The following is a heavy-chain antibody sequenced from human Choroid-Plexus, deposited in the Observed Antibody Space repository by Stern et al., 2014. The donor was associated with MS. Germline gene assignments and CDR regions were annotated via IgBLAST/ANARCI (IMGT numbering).Heavy chain of an antibody. D-gene: IGHD2/OR15-2a*01. CDR3: AKDRQYLTFFFDF. CDR1: GFSFSSFG. CDR2: ISYDGSK. Sequence: VQLVESGGGVVQPGRPLRLSCAASGFSFSSFGMHWVRQAPVKGLEWGALISYDGSKEYADSVKGRFAISRDNSKNTLYLQMNSLRAEDTAVYYCAKDRQYLTFFFDFWGQGSLVTVSS. V-gene: IGHV3-30*18. J-gene: IGHJ4*02.